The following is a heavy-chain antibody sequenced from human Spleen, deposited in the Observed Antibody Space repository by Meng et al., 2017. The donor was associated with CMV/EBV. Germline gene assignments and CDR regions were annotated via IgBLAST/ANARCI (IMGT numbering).Heavy chain of an antibody. CDR1: GYNFTGYY. V-gene: IGHV1-2*02. D-gene: IGHD2-15*01. J-gene: IGHJ6*02. Sequence: ASVKVSCKASGYNFTGYYIHWVRQAPGQGLEWMGWINPNSGGTNYAQKFQGRITMTGDTSITTAYMELSRLRSDDMAVYHCARVKRYCTGGTCSSTGYHGMDVWGQGTTVTVSS. CDR3: ARVKRYCTGGTCSSTGYHGMDV. CDR2: INPNSGGT.